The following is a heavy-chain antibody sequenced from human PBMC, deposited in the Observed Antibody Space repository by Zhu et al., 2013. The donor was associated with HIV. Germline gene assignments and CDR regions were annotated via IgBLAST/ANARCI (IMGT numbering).Heavy chain of an antibody. Sequence: QVQLVQSGAEVRNLGSSVKVSCKASGGTFSSHAISWVRQAPGQGLEWMGGIIPIFGTTNYAQKFQGRVTITADESTSTAYMELSSLRSEDTAVYYCAVYDFWSGFPGTYYMDVWGKGTTVTVSS. J-gene: IGHJ6*03. D-gene: IGHD3-3*01. CDR2: IIPIFGTT. CDR1: GGTFSSHA. V-gene: IGHV1-69*01. CDR3: AVYDFWSGFPGTYYMDV.